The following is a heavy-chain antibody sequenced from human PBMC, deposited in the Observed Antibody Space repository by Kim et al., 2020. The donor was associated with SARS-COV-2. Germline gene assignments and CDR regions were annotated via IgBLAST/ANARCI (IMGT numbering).Heavy chain of an antibody. V-gene: IGHV4-34*01. CDR1: GGSFSGYY. CDR2: INHSGST. Sequence: SETLSLTCAVYGGSFSGYYWSWIRQPPGKGLEWIGEINHSGSTNYNPSLKSRVTISVDTSKNQFSLKLSSVTAADTAVYYCARADRTHYDILTGYYPVGYFDLWGRGTLVTVSS. J-gene: IGHJ2*01. CDR3: ARADRTHYDILTGYYPVGYFDL. D-gene: IGHD3-9*01.